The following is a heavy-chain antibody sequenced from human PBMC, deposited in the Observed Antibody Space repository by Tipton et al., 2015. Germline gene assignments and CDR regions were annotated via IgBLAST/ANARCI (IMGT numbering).Heavy chain of an antibody. Sequence: TLSLTCTVSGDSISSSSYYWGWIRQPPGKGLEWIGSLYYSGSSYYNPSLKSRVTISVDTSENRFSLRLTSVTAADTAMYYCARTRGVQSSDWEVHWGQGILVNVSS. J-gene: IGHJ4*02. V-gene: IGHV4-39*07. CDR2: LYYSGSS. CDR1: GDSISSSSYY. CDR3: ARTRGVQSSDWEVH. D-gene: IGHD2-21*02.